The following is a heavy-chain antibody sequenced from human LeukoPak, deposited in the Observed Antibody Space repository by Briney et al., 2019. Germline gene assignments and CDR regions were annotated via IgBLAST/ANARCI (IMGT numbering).Heavy chain of an antibody. CDR3: AKSKGFGDTYFDY. D-gene: IGHD3-10*01. CDR1: GFTFSSYA. Sequence: GGSLRLSCAASGFTFSSYAMSWVRQAPGKGLECVSAISGSGGSTYYADSVKGRFTISRDNSKNALFLQMNSLRAEDTAVYYCAKSKGFGDTYFDYWGQGTLVTVSS. V-gene: IGHV3-23*01. CDR2: ISGSGGST. J-gene: IGHJ4*02.